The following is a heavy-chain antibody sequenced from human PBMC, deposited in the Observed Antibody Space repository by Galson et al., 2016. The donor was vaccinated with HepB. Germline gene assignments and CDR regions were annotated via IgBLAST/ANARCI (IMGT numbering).Heavy chain of an antibody. J-gene: IGHJ4*01. CDR2: ISSGSNNT. CDR1: GFTFSGYN. D-gene: IGHD2-15*01. CDR3: ARFGHKSGSIDY. Sequence: SLRLSCAASGFTFSGYNMNWVRQAPGKGLEWVSSISSGSNNTYYADSVKGRLTISRDNAKTSLYLQMNSLRAEDTAVYYCARFGHKSGSIDYWGQGTLVTGSS. V-gene: IGHV3-21*01.